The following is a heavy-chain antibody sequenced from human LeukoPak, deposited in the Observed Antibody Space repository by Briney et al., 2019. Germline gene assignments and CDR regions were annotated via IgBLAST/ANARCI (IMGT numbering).Heavy chain of an antibody. D-gene: IGHD2-15*01. V-gene: IGHV4-34*01. CDR2: INHSGST. CDR1: GGSFSGYY. Sequence: PSETLSLTCAVYGGSFSGYYWSWIRQPPGKGLEWIGEINHSGSTNYNLSLKSRVTISVDTSKNQFSLKLSSVTAADTAVYYCARTRWWELFFDYWGQGTLVTVSS. J-gene: IGHJ4*02. CDR3: ARTRWWELFFDY.